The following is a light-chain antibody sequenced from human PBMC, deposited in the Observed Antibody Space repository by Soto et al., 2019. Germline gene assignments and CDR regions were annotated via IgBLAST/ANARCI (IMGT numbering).Light chain of an antibody. J-gene: IGKJ5*01. CDR3: QQRNNWPPIT. V-gene: IGKV3D-20*02. CDR2: EAS. CDR1: QSVSSSY. Sequence: EIVLTQSPGTLSLSPGERATLSCRAIQSVSSSYLAWYQQKPGQPPRLLMYEASTRATGIPARFSGGGSGTDFTLTISSLEPEDFAVYYCQQRNNWPPITFGQGTRLEI.